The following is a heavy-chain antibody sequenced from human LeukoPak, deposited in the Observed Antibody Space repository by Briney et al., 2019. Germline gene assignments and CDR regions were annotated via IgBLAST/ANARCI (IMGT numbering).Heavy chain of an antibody. J-gene: IGHJ4*02. CDR2: INHSGST. D-gene: IGHD6-13*01. Sequence: SETLSLTCAVYGGSFSGYYWSWIRQPPGKGLEWIGEINHSGSTNYNPSLKSRVTISVDTSKNQFSLKLSSVTAADTAVYYCARIREEQQLVLNVDYWGQGTPVTVSS. V-gene: IGHV4-34*01. CDR1: GGSFSGYY. CDR3: ARIREEQQLVLNVDY.